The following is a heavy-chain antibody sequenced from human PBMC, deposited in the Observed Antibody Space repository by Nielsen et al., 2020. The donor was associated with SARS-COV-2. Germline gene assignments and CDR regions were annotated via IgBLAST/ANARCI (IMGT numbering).Heavy chain of an antibody. CDR2: IFYRGNT. J-gene: IGHJ4*02. CDR3: VRIDMATISVDY. D-gene: IGHD5-24*01. Sequence: SETLSLTCTVSGGSISTGSHYWSWIRQPPGKGLEWLGYIFYRGNTNYNPSLKSRVTISVDTSKNQFSLKVNSVTAADTAVYYCVRIDMATISVDYWGRGTLVTVSS. CDR1: GGSISTGSHY. V-gene: IGHV4-61*01.